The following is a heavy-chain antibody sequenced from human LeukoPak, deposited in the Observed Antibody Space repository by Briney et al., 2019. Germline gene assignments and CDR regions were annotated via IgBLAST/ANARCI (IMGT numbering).Heavy chain of an antibody. J-gene: IGHJ1*01. CDR1: GFTFDDYA. CDR2: ISWDGGST. V-gene: IGHV3-43D*03. CDR3: AKDSTAADDYGDYGVERGYFQH. D-gene: IGHD4-17*01. Sequence: GGSLRLSCAASGFTFDDYAMHWVRQAPGKGLEWVSLISWDGGSTYYADSVKGRFTISRDNSKNSLYLQMNSLRAEDTALYYCAKDSTAADDYGDYGVERGYFQHWGQGTLVTVSS.